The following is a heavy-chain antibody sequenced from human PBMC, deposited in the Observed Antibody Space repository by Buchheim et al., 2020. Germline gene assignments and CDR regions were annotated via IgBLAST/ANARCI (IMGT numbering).Heavy chain of an antibody. J-gene: IGHJ6*02. D-gene: IGHD3-3*01. V-gene: IGHV3-23*01. CDR1: GFTFSSYA. CDR2: ISGSGGST. Sequence: EVQLLESGGGLVQPGGSLRLSCAASGFTFSSYAMTWVRQAPGKGLEWVSAISGSGGSTYYADSVKGRFTISRDNSKNTLYLQMNSLRAEDTAVYYCATDTSPSYDFVRYSYGMDVWGQGTT. CDR3: ATDTSPSYDFVRYSYGMDV.